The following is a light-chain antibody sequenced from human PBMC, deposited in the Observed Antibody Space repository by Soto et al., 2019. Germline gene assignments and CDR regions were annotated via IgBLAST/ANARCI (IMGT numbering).Light chain of an antibody. CDR2: DAS. J-gene: IGKJ4*01. V-gene: IGKV3-15*01. CDR3: QQYNNWPLT. CDR1: QSVSSN. Sequence: EIVMTQSPATLSVSPGERAPLSCRASQSVSSNLARYQQKPGQAPRLLIYDASTRATGIPARFSGSGSGTEFTLTISSLQSEDFAVYYCQQYNNWPLTFGGGTKVEIK.